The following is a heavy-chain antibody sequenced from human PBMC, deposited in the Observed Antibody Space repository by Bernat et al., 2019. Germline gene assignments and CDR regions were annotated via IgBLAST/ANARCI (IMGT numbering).Heavy chain of an antibody. D-gene: IGHD3-22*01. CDR1: GGSFSGYY. CDR3: ARVGRGIVVEGVDY. V-gene: IGHV4-34*01. CDR2: INHSGST. Sequence: QVQLQQWGAGLLKPSETLSLTCAVYGGSFSGYYWSWIRQPPGKGLEWIGEINHSGSTNYNPSLKSRVTISVDTSKNQFSLKLSSVTAADTAVYYCARVGRGIVVEGVDYWGQGTLVTVSS. J-gene: IGHJ4*02.